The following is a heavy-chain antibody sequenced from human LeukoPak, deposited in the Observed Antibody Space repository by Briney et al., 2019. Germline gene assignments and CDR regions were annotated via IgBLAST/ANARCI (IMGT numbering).Heavy chain of an antibody. J-gene: IGHJ4*02. Sequence: GGSLRLSCAASGFTFSSYTMNWVRQAPGKGLEWVSFISSTSNHIYYADSLKGRFTISRDNAKNSLYLQMNSLRADDTAVYYCARDCGGDCYSHYFDYWGQGTLVTVSS. D-gene: IGHD2-21*02. CDR2: ISSTSNHI. CDR1: GFTFSSYT. V-gene: IGHV3-21*01. CDR3: ARDCGGDCYSHYFDY.